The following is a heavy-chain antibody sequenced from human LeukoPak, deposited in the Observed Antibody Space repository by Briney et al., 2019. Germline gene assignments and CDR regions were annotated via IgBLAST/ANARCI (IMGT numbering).Heavy chain of an antibody. Sequence: SETLSLTCTVSCGSISSSNWWSWVRQPPGKGLEWIGEIYHSGSTNYNPSLKSRATISVDKSKNQFSLKLSSVTAADTAVYYCARDRGLHWYFDLWGRGTLVTVSS. V-gene: IGHV4-4*02. CDR2: IYHSGST. D-gene: IGHD3-10*01. CDR3: ARDRGLHWYFDL. CDR1: CGSISSSNW. J-gene: IGHJ2*01.